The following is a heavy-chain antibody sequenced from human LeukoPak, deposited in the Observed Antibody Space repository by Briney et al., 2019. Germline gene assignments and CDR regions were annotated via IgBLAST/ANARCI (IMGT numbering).Heavy chain of an antibody. J-gene: IGHJ4*02. CDR1: GFTFSSYA. CDR3: AIMHPYYDGSGYWVQ. Sequence: GESLRLSCEASGFTFSSYAMSWVRQAPGKGLEWVSGISTSGGSSSYADSVRGRFTISRDNPRNTLYMQMNSLRAEDTALYYCAIMHPYYDGSGYWVQWGQGTLVTVSS. D-gene: IGHD3-22*01. V-gene: IGHV3-23*01. CDR2: ISTSGGSS.